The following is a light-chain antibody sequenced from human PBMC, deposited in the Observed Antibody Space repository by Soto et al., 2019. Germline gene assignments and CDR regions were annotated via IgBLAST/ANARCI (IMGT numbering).Light chain of an antibody. J-gene: IGKJ2*01. CDR2: GAS. CDR3: QQYGRVPYN. Sequence: VMTQSPTTLSVSPGERATLSCRASHSVGSNLAWYQQNPGQAPRLLIYGASTRATGVPARFSGSGSGTDFTLTIRRLEPEDFEIYYYQQYGRVPYNFGKGTKGDI. V-gene: IGKV3-15*01. CDR1: HSVGSN.